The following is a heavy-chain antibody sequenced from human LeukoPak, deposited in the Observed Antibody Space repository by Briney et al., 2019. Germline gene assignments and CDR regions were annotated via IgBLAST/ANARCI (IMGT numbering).Heavy chain of an antibody. CDR1: GFSFRYFA. CDR3: AKDKATILGGMDS. CDR2: ISWNSGTI. V-gene: IGHV3-9*01. Sequence: LRLSCAASGFSFRYFAMHWVRQVPGKGLEWVSGISWNSGTIDYADSVRGRFTISRDNAENSLYLQMSSLNAEDTAVYYCAKDKATILGGMDSWGQGTLVIVSS. D-gene: IGHD5-12*01. J-gene: IGHJ4*02.